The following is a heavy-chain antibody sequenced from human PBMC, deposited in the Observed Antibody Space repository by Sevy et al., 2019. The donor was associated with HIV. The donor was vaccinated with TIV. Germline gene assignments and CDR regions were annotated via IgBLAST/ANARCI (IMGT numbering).Heavy chain of an antibody. CDR1: GFTVNSNY. CDR2: IHSDDTT. J-gene: IGHJ4*02. D-gene: IGHD5-18*01. Sequence: GGSLRLSCAASGFTVNSNYMTWVRQAPGKGLEGVSVIHSDDTTYHADSVKDRFTISRDNFKNTLYLHMGSLRAEDTAVYYCARGKSGYGYALNYRGQGTLVTVSS. CDR3: ARGKSGYGYALNY. V-gene: IGHV3-66*01.